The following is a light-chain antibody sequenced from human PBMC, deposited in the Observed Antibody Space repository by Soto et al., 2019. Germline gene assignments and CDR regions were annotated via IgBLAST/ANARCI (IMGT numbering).Light chain of an antibody. J-gene: IGLJ3*02. CDR3: QSYDSSLSGRV. CDR1: SSNIGAGYA. V-gene: IGLV1-40*01. Sequence: QSVLTQPPSVSGAPGLRVTISCTGSSSNIGAGYAVHWYQQLPGTAPKLLIYIDNTRPSGVPDRFSGSRSGTSASLAITGLQAEDEADYYCQSYDSSLSGRVFGGGTKLTVL. CDR2: IDN.